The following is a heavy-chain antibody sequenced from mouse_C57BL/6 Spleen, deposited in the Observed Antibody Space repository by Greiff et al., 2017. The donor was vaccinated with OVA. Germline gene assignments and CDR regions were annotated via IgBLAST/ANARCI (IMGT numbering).Heavy chain of an antibody. CDR2: IDPYSGGT. D-gene: IGHD2-4*01. Sequence: QVQLKQPGAELVKPGASVKLSCKASGYTFTSYWMHWVKQRPGRGLEWIGRIDPYSGGTKYNEKFKSKATLTVDKPSSTAYMQLSSLTSEDSAVYYCALYDYDGKLLAYWGQGTLVTVYA. J-gene: IGHJ3*01. CDR1: GYTFTSYW. CDR3: ALYDYDGKLLAY. V-gene: IGHV1-72*01.